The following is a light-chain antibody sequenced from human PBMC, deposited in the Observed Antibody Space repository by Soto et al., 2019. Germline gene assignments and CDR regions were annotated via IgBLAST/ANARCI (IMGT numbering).Light chain of an antibody. V-gene: IGKV3-20*01. CDR1: RSVGNN. J-gene: IGKJ5*01. CDR2: AAS. Sequence: EIVLTQSPATLSLSPGERATLSCRASRSVGNNLAWYQKKPGQDPGLLIYAASTRATGIPARFSGSGSGTDFTLTISRLETEDFAVYYCQQYGSSTSTFGQGTRLEIK. CDR3: QQYGSSTST.